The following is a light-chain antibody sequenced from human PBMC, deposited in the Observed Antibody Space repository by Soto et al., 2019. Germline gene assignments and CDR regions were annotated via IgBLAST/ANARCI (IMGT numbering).Light chain of an antibody. J-gene: IGLJ2*01. CDR1: SSNIGSNN. CDR3: TAWDDSLNGMI. V-gene: IGLV1-44*01. CDR2: SNN. Sequence: QSVLAQASSASGTPGQRVTISCSGSSSNIGSNNVNWYQQVPGTAPKFLIYSNNQRPAGVPGRFSGSKSGTSASLAISGLQSEDEADYYCTAWDDSLNGMIFGGGTKVTVL.